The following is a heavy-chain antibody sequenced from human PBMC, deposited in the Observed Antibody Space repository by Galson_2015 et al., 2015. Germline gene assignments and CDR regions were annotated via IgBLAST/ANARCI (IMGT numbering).Heavy chain of an antibody. Sequence: SLRLSCAASGFTFSSYWMHWVRQAPGKGLVWVSRINTDGSSTRYADSVKGRFTISRDNAKNTLYLQMNSLRAEDTAVYYCARDLTGTTFPYLFDPWGQGTLVTVSS. J-gene: IGHJ5*02. D-gene: IGHD1-1*01. CDR2: INTDGSST. V-gene: IGHV3-74*01. CDR1: GFTFSSYW. CDR3: ARDLTGTTFPYLFDP.